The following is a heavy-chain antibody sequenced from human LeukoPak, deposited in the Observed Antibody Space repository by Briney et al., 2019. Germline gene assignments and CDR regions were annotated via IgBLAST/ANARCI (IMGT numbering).Heavy chain of an antibody. V-gene: IGHV3-30*02. CDR3: AKEGWLQSWDY. J-gene: IGHJ4*02. CDR1: GFTFSSYG. CDR2: IRNDGSKK. Sequence: PGGSLRPSCSASGFTFSSYGMHWVRQAPGKGLEWVAFIRNDGSKKYDADSVKGRFTISRDNSKNTLYLQMNSLRAEDTAVYYCAKEGWLQSWDYWGQGTLVTVSS. D-gene: IGHD5-24*01.